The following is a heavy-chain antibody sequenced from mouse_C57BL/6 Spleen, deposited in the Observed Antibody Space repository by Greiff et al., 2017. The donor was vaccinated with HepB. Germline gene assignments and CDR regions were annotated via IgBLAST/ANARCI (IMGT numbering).Heavy chain of an antibody. CDR1: GYSITSGYY. V-gene: IGHV3-6*01. D-gene: IGHD4-1*01. J-gene: IGHJ3*01. CDR3: ARGRTGPFAY. CDR2: ISYDGSN. Sequence: ESGPGLVKPSQSLSLTCSVTGYSITSGYYWNWIRQFPGNKLEWMGYISYDGSNNYNPSLKNRISITRDTSKNQFFLKLNSVTTEDTATYYCARGRTGPFAYWGQGTLVTVSA.